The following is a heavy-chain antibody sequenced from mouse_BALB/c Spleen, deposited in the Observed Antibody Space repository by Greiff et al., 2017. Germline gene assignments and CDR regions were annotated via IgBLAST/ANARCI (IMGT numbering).Heavy chain of an antibody. CDR1: GYSITSDYA. V-gene: IGHV3-2*02. J-gene: IGHJ2*01. D-gene: IGHD1-1*01. Sequence: EVQLQESGPGLVKPSQSLSLTCTVTGYSITSDYAWNWIRQFPGNKLEWMGYISYSGSTSYNPSLKSRISITRDTSKNQFFLQLNSVTTEDTATYYCARSGSSGYYFDYWGQGTTLTVSS. CDR2: ISYSGST. CDR3: ARSGSSGYYFDY.